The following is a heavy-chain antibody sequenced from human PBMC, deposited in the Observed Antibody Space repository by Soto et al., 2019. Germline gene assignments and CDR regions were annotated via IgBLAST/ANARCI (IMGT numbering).Heavy chain of an antibody. CDR1: GYTFTSYA. Sequence: QVQLVQSGAEVKKPGASVKVSCKASGYTFTSYAMHWVRQAPGQRLEWMGWINAGNGNTKYSQKFQGRVTITRDTSASTAYMELSSLRSEDTAVYYCARDGMGLNGVAKNYYYYYYMDVWGKGTTVTVSS. J-gene: IGHJ6*03. D-gene: IGHD2-8*01. CDR3: ARDGMGLNGVAKNYYYYYYMDV. CDR2: INAGNGNT. V-gene: IGHV1-3*01.